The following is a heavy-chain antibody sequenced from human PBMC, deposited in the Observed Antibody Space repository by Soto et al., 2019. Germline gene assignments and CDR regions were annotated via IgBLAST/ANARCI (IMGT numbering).Heavy chain of an antibody. CDR3: ATGPLDSTGRIIPDY. D-gene: IGHD3-3*01. J-gene: IGHJ4*02. CDR1: GYTLTELS. CDR2: FDPEDGET. V-gene: IGHV1-24*01. Sequence: ASVKVSCKVSGYTLTELSMHWVRQAPGKGLEWMGGFDPEDGETIYAQKFQGRVTMTEDTSTDTAYMELSSLRSEDTAVYYCATGPLDSTGRIIPDYWGQGTLVTVSS.